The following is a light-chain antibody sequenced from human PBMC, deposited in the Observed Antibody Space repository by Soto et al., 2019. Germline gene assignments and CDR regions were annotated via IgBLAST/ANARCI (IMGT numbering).Light chain of an antibody. V-gene: IGLV2-14*01. J-gene: IGLJ1*01. CDR2: DVS. CDR1: SSDVGGYNY. Sequence: QSVLTQPASVSGSPGQSITISCTGTSSDVGGYNYVSWYQQHPGKAPKLMIYDVSNRPSGVSNRFSGSKSGNTASLTISGLQAEDEADYYCSSYTSSSTPLCVFGTGTKVTVL. CDR3: SSYTSSSTPLCV.